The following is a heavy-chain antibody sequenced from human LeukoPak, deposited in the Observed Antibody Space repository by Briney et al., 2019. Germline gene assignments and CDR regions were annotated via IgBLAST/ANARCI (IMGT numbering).Heavy chain of an antibody. CDR2: IIPIFGTA. J-gene: IGHJ4*02. D-gene: IGHD3-22*01. CDR1: GGTFSSYA. V-gene: IGHV1-69*13. Sequence: ASVKVSRKASGGTFSSYAISWVRQAPGQGLEWMGGIIPIFGTANYAQKFQGRVTITADESTSTAYMELSSLRSEDTAVYYCARDSNPSTYYYDSSEFDYWGQGTLVTVSS. CDR3: ARDSNPSTYYYDSSEFDY.